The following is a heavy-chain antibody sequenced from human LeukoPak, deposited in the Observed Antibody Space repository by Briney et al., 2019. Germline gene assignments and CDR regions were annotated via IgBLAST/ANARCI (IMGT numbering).Heavy chain of an antibody. J-gene: IGHJ6*03. D-gene: IGHD6-13*01. V-gene: IGHV4-34*01. CDR2: INHSGST. CDR1: GGSFSGYY. CDR3: ARGRRDHSSSWHSYYYYMDV. Sequence: PSETLSLTCAVYGGSFSGYYWSWIRQPPGKGLEWIGEINHSGSTNYNPSLKSRVTISVDTSKNQFSLKLSSVTAADTAVYYCARGRRDHSSSWHSYYYYMDVWGKGTTVTVSS.